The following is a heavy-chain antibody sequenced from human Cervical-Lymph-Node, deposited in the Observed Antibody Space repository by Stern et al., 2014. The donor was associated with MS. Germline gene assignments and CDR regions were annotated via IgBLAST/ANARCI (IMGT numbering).Heavy chain of an antibody. CDR3: ATDGGSSFQMDV. Sequence: VQLVESGAEVPKPGASVKVSCTASGYSFTDFNTHWVRQAPGQGLEWMGRISPHTGGAKYAQKFQGRVTMTRDTSITTAYMELDRLTSDDTAVYYCATDGGSSFQMDVWGQGTTVTVSS. J-gene: IGHJ6*02. CDR1: GYSFTDFN. V-gene: IGHV1-2*06. D-gene: IGHD6-13*01. CDR2: ISPHTGGA.